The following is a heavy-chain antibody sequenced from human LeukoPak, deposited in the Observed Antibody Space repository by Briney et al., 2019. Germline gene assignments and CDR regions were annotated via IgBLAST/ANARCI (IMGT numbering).Heavy chain of an antibody. CDR1: GGSITYSHYY. V-gene: IGHV4-39*01. CDR2: IYYSGST. Sequence: PSETLSLTCSVSGGSITYSHYYWGWVRQPPGKGLEWIRSIYYSGSTYNNPSLKSRVTISVDTSKNQFSLKLSSVTAADTAVYHCARHLLDRDAFDIWGQGTMVTVSS. CDR3: ARHLLDRDAFDI. J-gene: IGHJ3*02.